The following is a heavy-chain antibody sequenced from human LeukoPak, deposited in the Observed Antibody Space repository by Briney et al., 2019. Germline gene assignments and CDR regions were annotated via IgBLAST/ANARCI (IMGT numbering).Heavy chain of an antibody. CDR1: GFTFSSYW. V-gene: IGHV3-7*03. CDR2: IKQDGSEK. Sequence: PGGSLRLSCAASGFTFSSYWMSWVRQAPGKGLEWVANIKQDGSEKYYVDSVKGRFTISRDNAKNSLYLQMNSLRAEDTAVYYCARDSSDIVVVPAAMRGGDTFGYWGQGTLVTVSS. CDR3: ARDSSDIVVVPAAMRGGDTFGY. J-gene: IGHJ4*02. D-gene: IGHD2-2*01.